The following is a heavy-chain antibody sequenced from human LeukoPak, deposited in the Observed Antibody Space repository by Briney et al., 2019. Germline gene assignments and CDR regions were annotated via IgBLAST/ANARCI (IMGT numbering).Heavy chain of an antibody. CDR2: ISGSGGST. Sequence: GGSLRPSCAASGFTFSSYAMSWVRRAPGKGLEWVSAISGSGGSTYYADSVKGRFTISRDNSKNTLYLQMNSLRAEDTAVYYCARFTFGGVIGRFDFDYWGQGTLVTVSS. CDR3: ARFTFGGVIGRFDFDY. CDR1: GFTFSSYA. V-gene: IGHV3-23*01. D-gene: IGHD3-16*02. J-gene: IGHJ4*02.